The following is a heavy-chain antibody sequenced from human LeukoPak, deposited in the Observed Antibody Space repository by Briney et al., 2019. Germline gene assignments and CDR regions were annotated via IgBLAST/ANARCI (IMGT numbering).Heavy chain of an antibody. Sequence: GGSLRLSCATSGLTFTSYIMRWVRPAPGKGLEWVAVISYDGSNKYYADSVKGRFTISRDNSKNTPYLQMNSLRAGDTAVYYCAKAPVYSSGWSPYFDYWGQGTLVTVSS. CDR2: ISYDGSNK. J-gene: IGHJ4*02. CDR1: GLTFTSYI. V-gene: IGHV3-30*18. CDR3: AKAPVYSSGWSPYFDY. D-gene: IGHD6-19*01.